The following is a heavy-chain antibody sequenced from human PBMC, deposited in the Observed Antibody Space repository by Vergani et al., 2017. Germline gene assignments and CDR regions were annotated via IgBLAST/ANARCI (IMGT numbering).Heavy chain of an antibody. V-gene: IGHV3-23*01. J-gene: IGHJ5*02. CDR3: AKLPGSYWEGPFDP. Sequence: EVQLLESGGRWVQPGGSLRLSCEASGFSFSDFAMSWVRQVPGKGLEWVSYISDNGGGKRYADSVQGRVTISRDYTNNTLYLHMNCLRDDDSAIYYCAKLPGSYWEGPFDPWGQGTLVTVSS. D-gene: IGHD1-26*01. CDR2: ISDNGGGK. CDR1: GFSFSDFA.